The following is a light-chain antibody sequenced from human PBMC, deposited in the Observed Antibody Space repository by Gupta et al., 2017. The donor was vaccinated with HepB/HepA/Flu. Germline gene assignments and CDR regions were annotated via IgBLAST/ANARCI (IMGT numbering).Light chain of an antibody. CDR1: QSIANY. V-gene: IGKV1-39*01. CDR3: QQIHTPRT. Sequence: DIQLTQSPSSLSASVGDRVTITCRASQSIANYLNWYQQKPGKAPRLLIYSASSVMTGVPSRFRGSGSETLFTLTITDGQPEDFAVYCCQQIHTPRTFGQGTKVEI. J-gene: IGKJ1*01. CDR2: SAS.